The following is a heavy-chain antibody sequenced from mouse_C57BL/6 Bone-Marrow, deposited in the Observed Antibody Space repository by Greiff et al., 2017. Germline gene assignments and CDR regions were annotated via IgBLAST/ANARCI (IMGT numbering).Heavy chain of an antibody. V-gene: IGHV7-3*01. Sequence: EVQLVESGGGLVQPGGSLSLSCAASGFTFTDYYMSWVRQPPGKALEWLGFIRNKANGYTTEYSASVKGRFTISRDNSQSTLYLPMNALRAEDSATYYCARSLHYYASSYLYYFDYWGQGTTLTVSS. CDR3: ARSLHYYASSYLYYFDY. D-gene: IGHD1-1*01. CDR2: IRNKANGYTT. J-gene: IGHJ2*01. CDR1: GFTFTDYY.